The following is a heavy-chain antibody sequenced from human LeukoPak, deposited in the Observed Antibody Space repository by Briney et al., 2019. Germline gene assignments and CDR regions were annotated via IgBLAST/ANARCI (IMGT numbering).Heavy chain of an antibody. Sequence: PSETLSLTCTVSGYSISSGYYWGWIRQPPGKGLEWIGSIYHSGSTYYNPSLKSRVTISVDTSKNQFSLKLSSVTAADTAVYYCAREAGPTFYDSSGYYGFDYWAREPWSPSPQ. CDR2: IYHSGST. CDR3: AREAGPTFYDSSGYYGFDY. V-gene: IGHV4-38-2*02. D-gene: IGHD3-22*01. J-gene: IGHJ4*02. CDR1: GYSISSGYY.